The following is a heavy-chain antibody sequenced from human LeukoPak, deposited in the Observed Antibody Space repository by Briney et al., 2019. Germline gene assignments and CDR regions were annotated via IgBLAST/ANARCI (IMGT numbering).Heavy chain of an antibody. V-gene: IGHV4-30-2*01. CDR1: GGSISSGGYY. D-gene: IGHD3-3*01. Sequence: SETLSLTCTVSGGSISSGGYYWSWIRQPPGKGLEWIGYIYHSGSTYYNPSLKSRVTISVDTSKTQFSLKLTSVTAADTAVYYCARHKTVTYDVFDLWGRGTMVTVSS. J-gene: IGHJ3*01. CDR2: IYHSGST. CDR3: ARHKTVTYDVFDL.